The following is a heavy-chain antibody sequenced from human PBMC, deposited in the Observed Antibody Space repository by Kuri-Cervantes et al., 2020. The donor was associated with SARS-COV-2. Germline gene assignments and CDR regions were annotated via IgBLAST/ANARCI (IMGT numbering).Heavy chain of an antibody. CDR2: LDHSGKA. V-gene: IGHV4-34*01. CDR1: GGSLNNFY. D-gene: IGHD2/OR15-2a*01. J-gene: IGHJ5*02. Sequence: SQTLSLTCAVYGGSLNNFYLSWIRQSPGKGPGWMGELDHSGKANYNPSLKSRVTISVDKSKNQFSLKVTSMAAADTAVYYCSSFSTRGDPWGQGTLVTVSS. CDR3: SSFSTRGDP.